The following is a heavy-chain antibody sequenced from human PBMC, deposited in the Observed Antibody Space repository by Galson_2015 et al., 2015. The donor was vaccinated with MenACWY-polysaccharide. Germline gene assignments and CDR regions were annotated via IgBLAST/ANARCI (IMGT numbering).Heavy chain of an antibody. CDR3: ARVLKGLVGATPDY. CDR1: GFTFSSYS. Sequence: SLRLSCAASGFTFSSYSMNWVRQAPGKGLEWVSYISSGGTIYYADSVKGRFTISRDNAKNSLYLQMNSLRDDDTAVYYCARVLKGLVGATPDYWGQRTLVTVSS. V-gene: IGHV3-48*02. D-gene: IGHD1-26*01. J-gene: IGHJ4*02. CDR2: ISSGGTI.